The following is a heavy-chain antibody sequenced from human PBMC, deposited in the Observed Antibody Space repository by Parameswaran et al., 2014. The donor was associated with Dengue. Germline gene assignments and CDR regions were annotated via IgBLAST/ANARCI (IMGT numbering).Heavy chain of an antibody. CDR1: GGSFSGYY. CDR2: INHSGST. D-gene: IGHD3-22*01. J-gene: IGHJ4*02. Sequence: ASETLSLTCAVYGGSFSGYYWSWIRQPPGKGLEWIGEINHSGSTNYNPSLKSRVTISVDTSKNQFSLKLSSVTAADTAVYYCARVGDQLVITRPLDYWGQGTLVTVSS. CDR3: ARVGDQLVITRPLDY. V-gene: IGHV4-34*01.